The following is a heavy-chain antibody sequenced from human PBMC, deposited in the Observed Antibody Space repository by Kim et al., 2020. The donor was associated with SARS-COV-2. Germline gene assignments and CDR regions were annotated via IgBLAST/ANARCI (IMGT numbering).Heavy chain of an antibody. V-gene: IGHV3-23*01. Sequence: VKGRFTISRDNSKNTLYLQMNSLRAEDTAVYYCAKSTPLWFGDLTGAFDIWGQGTMVTVSS. J-gene: IGHJ3*02. D-gene: IGHD3-10*01. CDR3: AKSTPLWFGDLTGAFDI.